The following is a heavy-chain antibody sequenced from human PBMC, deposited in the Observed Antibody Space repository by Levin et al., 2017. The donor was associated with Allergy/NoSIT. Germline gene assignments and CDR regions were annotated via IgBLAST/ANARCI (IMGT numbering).Heavy chain of an antibody. V-gene: IGHV3-30*18. J-gene: IGHJ4*02. CDR2: ISYGGTNK. CDR3: AKSYYESSGYSGF. D-gene: IGHD3-22*01. Sequence: AGGSLRLSCAASGFTFSSYGMHWVRQAPGKGLEWVAVISYGGTNKYYADSVKGRFTISRDNSKNTLYLQMNSLRAEDTAVYYCAKSYYESSGYSGFWGQGTLVTVSS. CDR1: GFTFSSYG.